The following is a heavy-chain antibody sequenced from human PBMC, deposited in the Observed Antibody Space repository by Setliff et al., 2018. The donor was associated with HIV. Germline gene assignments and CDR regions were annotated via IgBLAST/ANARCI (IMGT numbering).Heavy chain of an antibody. D-gene: IGHD1-26*01. Sequence: PSETLSLTCTVSGGPITTSTYYWGWICQPPGKGLEWIGNIYQSGTTFYNASLRSRVTMSVDTSKNQFSLKLNFVTAADTAVYYCEAATVGQTGYYGIDVWGQGTAVTVSS. CDR3: EAATVGQTGYYGIDV. CDR1: GGPITTSTYY. J-gene: IGHJ6*02. CDR2: IYQSGTT. V-gene: IGHV4-39*07.